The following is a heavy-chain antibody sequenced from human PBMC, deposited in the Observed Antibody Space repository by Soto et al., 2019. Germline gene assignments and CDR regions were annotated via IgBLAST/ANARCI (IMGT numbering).Heavy chain of an antibody. CDR1: GFTFSSYA. CDR2: ISYDGNNK. Sequence: QVQLVESGGGVVQPGRSLRLSCAASGFTFSSYAMHWVHQAPGKGLEWVALISYDGNNKYYADSVKGRFTISRDNSKNTQYLQMNSLRTEDTAVYYCGRCSSTSCHLGADYWGQGTLVTVSS. V-gene: IGHV3-30-3*01. J-gene: IGHJ4*02. D-gene: IGHD2-2*01. CDR3: GRCSSTSCHLGADY.